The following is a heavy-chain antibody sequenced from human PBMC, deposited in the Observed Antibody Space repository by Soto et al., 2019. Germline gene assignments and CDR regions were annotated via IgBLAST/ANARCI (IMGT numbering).Heavy chain of an antibody. CDR1: GGTFSSYA. J-gene: IGHJ6*02. CDR3: ASVTHSSTGDYYYGMDV. D-gene: IGHD6-13*01. CDR2: IIPIFGTA. V-gene: IGHV1-69*06. Sequence: SVKVSCKASGGTFSSYAISWVRQAPGQGLEWMGGIIPIFGTANYAQKFQGRVTITADKSTSTAYMELSSLRSEDTAVYYCASVTHSSTGDYYYGMDVWGQGTTVTVSS.